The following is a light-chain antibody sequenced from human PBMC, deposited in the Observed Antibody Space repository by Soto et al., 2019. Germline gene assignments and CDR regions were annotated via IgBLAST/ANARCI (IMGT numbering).Light chain of an antibody. CDR1: QSVGSY. V-gene: IGKV3-11*01. CDR2: DAS. Sequence: EIVLTQSPATLSLSPGDRATLSCRASQSVGSYLGWYQQRPGQAPRLLIYDASNRATGIPARFSGSGSGTDFTLTISSLEPEDFAAYYCQQRSDWPSTFGGGTKVDNK. J-gene: IGKJ4*01. CDR3: QQRSDWPST.